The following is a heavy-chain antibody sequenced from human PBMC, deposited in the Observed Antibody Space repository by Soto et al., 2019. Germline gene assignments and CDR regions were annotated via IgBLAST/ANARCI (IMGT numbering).Heavy chain of an antibody. CDR2: IYYSGST. Sequence: SETLSLTCTVSGGSISSYYWSWIRQPPGKGLEWIGYIYYSGSTNYNPSLKSRVTISVDTSKNQFSLKLSSVTAADTAVYYCAREDRRDGYSFDYWGQGTPVTVST. V-gene: IGHV4-59*01. CDR1: GGSISSYY. J-gene: IGHJ4*02. CDR3: AREDRRDGYSFDY. D-gene: IGHD4-4*01.